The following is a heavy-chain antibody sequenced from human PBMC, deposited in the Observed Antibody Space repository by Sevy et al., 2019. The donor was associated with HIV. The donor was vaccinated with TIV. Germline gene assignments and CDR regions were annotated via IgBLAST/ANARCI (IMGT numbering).Heavy chain of an antibody. CDR1: RFIFNDYG. CDR2: ISYDGSNK. J-gene: IGHJ4*02. CDR3: ARERGGFGYSSSSMGYYFDY. Sequence: GGSLRLSCAASRFIFNDYGMHWVRQAPGKGLEWVAVISYDGSNKYYADSVKGRFTISRDNSKNTLYLQMNSLRAEDTAVYYCARERGGFGYSSSSMGYYFDYWGQGTLVTVSS. D-gene: IGHD6-6*01. V-gene: IGHV3-30*19.